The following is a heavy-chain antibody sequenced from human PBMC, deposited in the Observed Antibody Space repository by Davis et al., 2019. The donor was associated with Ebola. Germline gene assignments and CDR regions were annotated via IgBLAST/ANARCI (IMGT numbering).Heavy chain of an antibody. V-gene: IGHV3-64D*06. CDR3: VTPYSSGWYVY. CDR1: GFTFSSYA. J-gene: IGHJ4*02. Sequence: GESLKISCSASGFTFSSYAMYWVRQAPGKGLEYVSAISSNGGSTYYADSVKGRFTISRDNSKNTLYLQMSSLRAEDTAVYYCVTPYSSGWYVYWGQGTLVTVSS. D-gene: IGHD6-19*01. CDR2: ISSNGGST.